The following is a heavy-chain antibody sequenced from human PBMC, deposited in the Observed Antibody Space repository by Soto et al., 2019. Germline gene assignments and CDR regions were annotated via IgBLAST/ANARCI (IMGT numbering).Heavy chain of an antibody. Sequence: PGGSLRLSCAASGFTFSSYGMHWVRQAPGKGLEWVAVISYDGSNKYYADSVKGRFTISRDNSKNTLYLQMNSLRAEDTAVYYCAKVISGSYYVRHYYYYGMDVWGQGTTVTVSS. D-gene: IGHD1-26*01. J-gene: IGHJ6*02. CDR1: GFTFSSYG. CDR3: AKVISGSYYVRHYYYYGMDV. CDR2: ISYDGSNK. V-gene: IGHV3-30*18.